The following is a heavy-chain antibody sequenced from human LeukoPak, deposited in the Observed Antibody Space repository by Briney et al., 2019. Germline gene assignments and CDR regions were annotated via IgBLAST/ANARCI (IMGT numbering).Heavy chain of an antibody. V-gene: IGHV3-7*01. Sequence: GGSLRLSCAASGFTFSSYWMSWVRQAPGKGLEWVANIKQDGSEKYYVDSVKGRFTISRDNAKNSLYLQMNSLRAEDTAVYYCARDRDDSSGWPHYYYYYMDVWGKGTTVTVSS. CDR1: GFTFSSYW. D-gene: IGHD6-19*01. J-gene: IGHJ6*03. CDR3: ARDRDDSSGWPHYYYYYMDV. CDR2: IKQDGSEK.